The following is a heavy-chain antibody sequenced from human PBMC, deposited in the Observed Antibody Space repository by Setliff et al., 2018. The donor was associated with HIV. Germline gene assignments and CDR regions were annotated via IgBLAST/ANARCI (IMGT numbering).Heavy chain of an antibody. CDR2: IYTSGST. V-gene: IGHV4-59*01. CDR1: GGSISNYY. Sequence: SETLSLTCTVSGGSISNYYWSWIRQPPGKGLEWIGYIYTSGSTDYNPSLKSRVTISVDTSKNQFSLKLSSVTAADTAVYYCARGDGTKYYYYYYMDVWGKGTTVTVSS. CDR3: ARGDGTKYYYYYYMDV. D-gene: IGHD1-7*01. J-gene: IGHJ6*03.